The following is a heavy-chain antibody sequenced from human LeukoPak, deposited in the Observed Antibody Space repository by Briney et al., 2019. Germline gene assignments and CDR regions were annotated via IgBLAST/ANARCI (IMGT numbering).Heavy chain of an antibody. CDR2: IRYDGSNK. V-gene: IGHV3-30*02. Sequence: PGGSLRLSCAASGFTFSSYGMHWVRQAPGKGLEWVAFIRYDGSNKYYADSVKGRFTISRDNSKNTLYLQMNSLRAEDTAVYYCAKDQLRQWLPFDAVDIWGQGTMVTVSS. D-gene: IGHD6-19*01. J-gene: IGHJ3*02. CDR1: GFTFSSYG. CDR3: AKDQLRQWLPFDAVDI.